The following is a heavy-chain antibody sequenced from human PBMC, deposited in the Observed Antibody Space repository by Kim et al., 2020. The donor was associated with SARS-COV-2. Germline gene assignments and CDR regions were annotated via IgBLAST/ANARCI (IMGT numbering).Heavy chain of an antibody. CDR3: ARSNPLDY. J-gene: IGHJ4*02. V-gene: IGHV3-53*01. D-gene: IGHD4-4*01. CDR1: GFTVSSNY. Sequence: GALRLFCAASGFTVSSNYMSWVRQAPGKGLEWVSVIYSGGSTYYADSVKGRFTISRDNSKNTLYLQMNSLRAEDTAVYYCARSNPLDYWGQGTLVTVSS. CDR2: IYSGGST.